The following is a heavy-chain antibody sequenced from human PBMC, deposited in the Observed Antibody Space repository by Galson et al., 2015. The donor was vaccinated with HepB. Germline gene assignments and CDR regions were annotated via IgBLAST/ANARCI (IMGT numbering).Heavy chain of an antibody. D-gene: IGHD3-3*01. J-gene: IGHJ3*02. CDR3: ARDQGRFLVSGAFDI. Sequence: LSLTCAVYGGSFSGYYWSWIRQPPGKGLEWIGEINHSGSTNYNPSLKSRVTISVDTSKNQFSLKLSSVTAADTAVYYCARDQGRFLVSGAFDIWGQGIMVTVSS. CDR2: INHSGST. V-gene: IGHV4-34*01. CDR1: GGSFSGYY.